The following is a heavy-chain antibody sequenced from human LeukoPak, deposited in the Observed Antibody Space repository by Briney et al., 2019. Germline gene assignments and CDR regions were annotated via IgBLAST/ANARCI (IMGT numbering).Heavy chain of an antibody. Sequence: PSETLSLTCSVSGGSVNSGTYYWSWIRQPPGKGLEWIGYIYYSGSTSYNPSLKSRVTISIDTSRNQFSLKLSSVTAADTAVYCCATLGYCSGGSCYWGSWFDPWGQGTLVTVSS. CDR2: IYYSGST. CDR1: GGSVNSGTYY. V-gene: IGHV4-61*01. J-gene: IGHJ5*02. CDR3: ATLGYCSGGSCYWGSWFDP. D-gene: IGHD2-15*01.